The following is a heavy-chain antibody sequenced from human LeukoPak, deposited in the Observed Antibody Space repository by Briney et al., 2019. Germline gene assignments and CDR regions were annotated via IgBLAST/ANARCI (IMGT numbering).Heavy chain of an antibody. J-gene: IGHJ4*02. Sequence: ASEKVSCKASGGTFSSYAISWVRQAPGQGLEWMGGIIPIFGTANYAQKFQGRVTITADESTSTAYMELSSLRSEDTAVYYCARDSPAQYCSGGSCYYYDYWGQGTLVTVSS. CDR2: IIPIFGTA. V-gene: IGHV1-69*13. CDR3: ARDSPAQYCSGGSCYYYDY. D-gene: IGHD2-15*01. CDR1: GGTFSSYA.